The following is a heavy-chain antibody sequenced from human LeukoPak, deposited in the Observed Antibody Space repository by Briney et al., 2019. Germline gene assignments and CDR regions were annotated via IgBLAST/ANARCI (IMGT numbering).Heavy chain of an antibody. D-gene: IGHD4-11*01. CDR3: VRLYDDYTNGHFDS. CDR1: GFTFSSYG. V-gene: IGHV3-21*01. Sequence: GGSLRLSCAASGFTFSSYGMSWVRQAPGKGLEWVSSITSSSSYIYYADSVKGRFTISRDNAKKSLYLQLNSLRAEDTAVYYCVRLYDDYTNGHFDSWGQGTLVTVSS. J-gene: IGHJ4*02. CDR2: ITSSSSYI.